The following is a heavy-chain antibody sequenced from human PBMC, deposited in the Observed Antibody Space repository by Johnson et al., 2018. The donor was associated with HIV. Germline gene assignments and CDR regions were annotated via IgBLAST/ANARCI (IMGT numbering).Heavy chain of an antibody. J-gene: IGHJ3*02. CDR3: ARLPVLVVVAGRPHGFDI. Sequence: MQLVESGGGVLRPGGSLRLSCEGFGFMFEDYGLNWVRQAPGKGLEWGSGINWNGGKTGYADSVKGRCPTSRDNAKNSLYLQMNSLRVEDTAVYYFARLPVLVVVAGRPHGFDIWGQGTMVTVSS. CDR1: GFMFEDYG. D-gene: IGHD2-15*01. V-gene: IGHV3-20*04. CDR2: INWNGGKT.